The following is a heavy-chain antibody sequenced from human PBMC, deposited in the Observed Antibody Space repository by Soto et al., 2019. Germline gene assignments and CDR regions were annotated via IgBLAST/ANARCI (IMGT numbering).Heavy chain of an antibody. CDR3: AREEMTASGGMDV. CDR2: ISYDASKK. V-gene: IGHV3-30-3*01. Sequence: GGSLRLSCTASGFTFSNYAMYWVRQAPGKGLEWVAVISYDASKKYYADSVKGRFTISRDNSKNKLYLQVNGLRVEDTAVYYCAREEMTASGGMDVWGQGTTVTVSS. D-gene: IGHD2-21*02. CDR1: GFTFSNYA. J-gene: IGHJ6*02.